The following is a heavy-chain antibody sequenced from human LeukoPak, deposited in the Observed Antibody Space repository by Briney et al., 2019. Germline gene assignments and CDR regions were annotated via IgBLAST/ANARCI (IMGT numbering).Heavy chain of an antibody. CDR2: ISYDGSNK. CDR1: GFTFSSCA. D-gene: IGHD3-9*01. J-gene: IGHJ4*02. CDR3: ARDVGSGYYISYYFDY. V-gene: IGHV3-30*04. Sequence: GGSLRLSCAASGFTFSSCAIHWVRQAPGKGLEWVAVISYDGSNKYYAGSVKGRFTISRDNSKNTLYLQMNSLRAEDTAVYYCARDVGSGYYISYYFDYWGQGTLVTVSS.